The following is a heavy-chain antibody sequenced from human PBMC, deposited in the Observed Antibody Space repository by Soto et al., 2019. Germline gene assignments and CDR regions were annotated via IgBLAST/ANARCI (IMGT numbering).Heavy chain of an antibody. Sequence: QVQLVQSGAEVKKPGSSVKVFCKASGGTFSNYTISWVRQAPGKGLEWMGVSIPVFGTTDYEQKFQGRVTITADGSTRIAYMKLSSLRSADMAVYYCARASPSIVVRKPKGNQDYFGIEGRVQGKMRTV. V-gene: IGHV1-69*01. D-gene: IGHD2-2*01. CDR2: SIPVFGTT. CDR3: ARASPSIVVRKPKGNQDYFGIEG. CDR1: GGTFSNYT. J-gene: IGHJ3*01.